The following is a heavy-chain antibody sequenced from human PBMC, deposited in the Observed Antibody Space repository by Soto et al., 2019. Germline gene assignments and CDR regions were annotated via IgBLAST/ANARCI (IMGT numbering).Heavy chain of an antibody. J-gene: IGHJ4*02. CDR2: INHSGST. D-gene: IGHD3-22*01. CDR3: ARGRRITMIVVVINIPKGPFDY. V-gene: IGHV4-34*01. CDR1: GGSFSGYY. Sequence: PSETLSLTCAVYGGSFSGYYWSWIRQPPGKGLEWIGEINHSGSTNYNPSLKSRVTISVDTSKNQFSLKLSSVTAADTAVYYCARGRRITMIVVVINIPKGPFDYWGQGTLVTVS.